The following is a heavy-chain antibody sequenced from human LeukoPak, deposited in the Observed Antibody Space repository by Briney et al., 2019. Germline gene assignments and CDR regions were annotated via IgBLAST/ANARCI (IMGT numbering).Heavy chain of an antibody. CDR1: GGSITSGGYS. Sequence: SETLSLTCAVSGGSITSGGYSWSWIRQPPGKGLEWIGYIYHNGNTNYNLSLKSRVTISIDRSKNQFSLELSSVTAADTAVYYSARGSYSYGPNFDYWGQGNLVTVSA. CDR3: ARGSYSYGPNFDY. CDR2: IYHNGNT. J-gene: IGHJ4*02. V-gene: IGHV4-30-2*01. D-gene: IGHD5-18*01.